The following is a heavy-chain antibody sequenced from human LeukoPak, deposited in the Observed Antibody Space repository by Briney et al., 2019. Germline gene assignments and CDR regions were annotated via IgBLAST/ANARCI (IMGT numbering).Heavy chain of an antibody. J-gene: IGHJ4*02. CDR2: IRYDGSNK. CDR3: AKDRNGSGSYSYYFDY. V-gene: IGHV3-30*02. CDR1: GFTFSSYG. D-gene: IGHD3-10*01. Sequence: GGSLRLSCAASGFTFSSYGMHWVRQAPGKGLEWVAFIRYDGSNKYYADSVKGRFTISRDNSKNTLYLQMNRLRAEDTAVYYCAKDRNGSGSYSYYFDYWGQGTLVTVSS.